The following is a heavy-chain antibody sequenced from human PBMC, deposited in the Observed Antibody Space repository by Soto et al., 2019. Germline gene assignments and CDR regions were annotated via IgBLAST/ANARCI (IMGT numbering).Heavy chain of an antibody. D-gene: IGHD3-3*01. CDR3: ARAPHPPYYDFWSGYDQVRYMDV. V-gene: IGHV3-7*01. CDR1: GFTFSSYW. Sequence: GGSLRLSCAASGFTFSSYWMSWVRQAPGKGLEWVANIKQDGSEKYYVDSVKGRFTISRDNAKNSLYLQMNSLRAEDTAVYYCARAPHPPYYDFWSGYDQVRYMDVWGKGTTVTVSS. CDR2: IKQDGSEK. J-gene: IGHJ6*03.